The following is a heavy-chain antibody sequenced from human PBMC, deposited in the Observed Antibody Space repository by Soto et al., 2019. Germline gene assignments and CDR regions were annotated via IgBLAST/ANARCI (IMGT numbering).Heavy chain of an antibody. D-gene: IGHD2-15*01. CDR1: GGSVSSGSYY. Sequence: SETLSLTCTVSGGSVSSGSYYWSWIRQPPGKGLEWIGYIYYSGSTNYNPSLKSRFTISVDTSKNQFSLKLTSVTAADTALYYCGKVLVGATGHTASDSWGPGTLVTVSS. J-gene: IGHJ4*02. CDR2: IYYSGST. V-gene: IGHV4-61*01. CDR3: GKVLVGATGHTASDS.